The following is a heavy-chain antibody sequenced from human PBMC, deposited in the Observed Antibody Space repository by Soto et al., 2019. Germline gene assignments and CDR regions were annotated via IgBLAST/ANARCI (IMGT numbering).Heavy chain of an antibody. J-gene: IGHJ4*02. CDR3: AKDGLSTHYYDCSGYPGYYFDY. D-gene: IGHD3-22*01. CDR1: GFTFSSYA. CDR2: ISGGGGST. Sequence: EVQLLEAGGGLVQPGGSLRLSCAASGFTFSSYAMSWVRQAPGKGLEWVSAISGGGGSTYYADSVKGRFTISRDNPKNTLYQHMNSLRAKDTAVYYCAKDGLSTHYYDCSGYPGYYFDYWGQGTLVAVS. V-gene: IGHV3-23*01.